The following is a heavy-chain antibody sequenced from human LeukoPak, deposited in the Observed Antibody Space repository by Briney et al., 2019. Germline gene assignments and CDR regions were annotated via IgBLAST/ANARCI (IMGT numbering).Heavy chain of an antibody. CDR3: ARGPDLLRLGELSHEMAAEYFQH. CDR1: GYTFTRYG. V-gene: IGHV1-18*01. J-gene: IGHJ1*01. D-gene: IGHD3-16*02. CDR2: ISAYNGNT. Sequence: GASVKVSCKASGYTFTRYGISWVRQAPGQGLEWMGWISAYNGNTNYAQKLQGRVTMTTDTSTSTAYMELRSLRSDDTAVYYCARGPDLLRLGELSHEMAAEYFQHWGQGTLVTVSS.